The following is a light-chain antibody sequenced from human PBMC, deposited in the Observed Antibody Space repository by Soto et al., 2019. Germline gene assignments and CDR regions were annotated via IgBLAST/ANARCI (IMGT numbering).Light chain of an antibody. V-gene: IGKV3-15*01. Sequence: IVMTQSAATLAVSPGERATLSCRASQSVSSNLAWYQQKPGQAPRLLIYGASTRATGIPARFSGSGSGTEFTRNISSLQSEDFAVYYCQQYNNWPPLTFGGGTKVEIK. J-gene: IGKJ4*01. CDR2: GAS. CDR3: QQYNNWPPLT. CDR1: QSVSSN.